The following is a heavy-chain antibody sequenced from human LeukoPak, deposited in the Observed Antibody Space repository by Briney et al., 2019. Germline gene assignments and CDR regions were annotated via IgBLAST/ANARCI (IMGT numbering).Heavy chain of an antibody. CDR1: GGTFSSYA. Sequence: GASVKVSCKASGGTFSSYAISWVRQAPGQGREWMGGIIPIFGTANYAQKFQGRVTITTDESTSTAYMELSSLRSEDTAVYYCARDSIAVAGRAVYYWGQGTLVTVSS. D-gene: IGHD6-19*01. J-gene: IGHJ4*02. CDR3: ARDSIAVAGRAVYY. CDR2: IIPIFGTA. V-gene: IGHV1-69*05.